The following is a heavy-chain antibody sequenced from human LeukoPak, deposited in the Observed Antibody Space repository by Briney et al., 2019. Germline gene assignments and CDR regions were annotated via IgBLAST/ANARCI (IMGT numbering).Heavy chain of an antibody. CDR3: TRTLYDILTASYFGSSQLFDT. CDR2: IYYSGST. J-gene: IGHJ4*02. CDR1: GGSLRSTDYY. D-gene: IGHD3-9*01. Sequence: SETLSLTCTVSGGSLRSTDYYWGWVRQPPGKGLEWIGSIYYSGSTYYNPSLKSRVTISVDTSKNQFSLKLSSVTAADTAVYYCTRTLYDILTASYFGSSQLFDTWGQGTLVTASS. V-gene: IGHV4-39*01.